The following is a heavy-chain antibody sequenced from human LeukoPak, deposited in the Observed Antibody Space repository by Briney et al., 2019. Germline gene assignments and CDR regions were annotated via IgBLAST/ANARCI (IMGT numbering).Heavy chain of an antibody. CDR1: GGSISSYY. Sequence: SETLSLTCTVSGGSISSYYWIWIRQPPGKGLEWIGYIYYSGSTNYNPSLKSRVTISVDTSKNQFSLKLSSVTAADTAVYYCAREPVIAVAGQEGFDYWGQGTLVTVSS. J-gene: IGHJ4*02. CDR3: AREPVIAVAGQEGFDY. CDR2: IYYSGST. V-gene: IGHV4-59*08. D-gene: IGHD6-19*01.